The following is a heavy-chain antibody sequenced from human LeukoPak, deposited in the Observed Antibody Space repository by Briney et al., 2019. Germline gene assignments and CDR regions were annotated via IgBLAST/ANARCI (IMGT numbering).Heavy chain of an antibody. Sequence: GGSLRLSCAASGFTFSDYYMTWIRQAPGKGLEWVSGISGSGGKTYYADSVKGRFTISRDNSKNTLYLQMNDLRADDTAVYSCAKSRGPGSHWFDPWGQGTLVTVSS. J-gene: IGHJ5*02. CDR1: GFTFSDYY. CDR3: AKSRGPGSHWFDP. CDR2: ISGSGGKT. D-gene: IGHD3-10*01. V-gene: IGHV3-23*01.